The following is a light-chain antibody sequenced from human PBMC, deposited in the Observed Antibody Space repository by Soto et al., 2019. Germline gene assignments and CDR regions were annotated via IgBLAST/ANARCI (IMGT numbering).Light chain of an antibody. V-gene: IGKV1-5*01. CDR3: QQYNSYRT. Sequence: DIQMTHSPSTLSASVGDRVTITCRARQTISIWLAWYQQKPGKAPKLLIYDASVLESGVPSRFSGSGSGTEFTLNISSRQPDDFATYYSQQYNSYRTVGQGTKVDIK. CDR2: DAS. J-gene: IGKJ1*01. CDR1: QTISIW.